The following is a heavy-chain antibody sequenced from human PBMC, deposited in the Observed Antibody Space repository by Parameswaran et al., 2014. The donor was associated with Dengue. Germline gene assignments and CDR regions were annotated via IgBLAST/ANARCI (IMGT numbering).Heavy chain of an antibody. D-gene: IGHD2-21*01. J-gene: IGHJ6*03. CDR2: IRSKAYGGTT. Sequence: GESLKISCTASGFTFGDYAMSWVRQAPGKGLEWVGFIRSKAYGGTTEYAASVKGRFTISRDDSKNTLYLQMNSLKIEDTAVYYCTTGLNYYYYYMDVWGKGTTVTVSS. CDR3: TTGLNYYYYYMDV. CDR1: GFTFGDYA. V-gene: IGHV3-49*04.